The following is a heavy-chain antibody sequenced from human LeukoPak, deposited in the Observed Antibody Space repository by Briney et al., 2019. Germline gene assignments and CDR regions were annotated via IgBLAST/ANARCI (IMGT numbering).Heavy chain of an antibody. V-gene: IGHV4-59*12. Sequence: SETLSLTCTVSGGSISSYYWSWIRQPPGKGLEWIGYIYYSGSTNYNPSPKSRVTMSVDTSKNQFSLKLSSVTAADTAVYYCARDYGYCSSTSCLHFDYWGQGTLVTVSS. J-gene: IGHJ4*02. CDR1: GGSISSYY. D-gene: IGHD2-2*01. CDR2: IYYSGST. CDR3: ARDYGYCSSTSCLHFDY.